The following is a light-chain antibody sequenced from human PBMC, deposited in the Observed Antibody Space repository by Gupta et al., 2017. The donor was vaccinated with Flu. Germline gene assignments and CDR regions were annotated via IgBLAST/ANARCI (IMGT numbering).Light chain of an antibody. V-gene: IGLV3-21*02. J-gene: IGLJ3*02. Sequence: GQTASIACGGNNIGSETVHWYQQKPGQAPVLVLYDDDVRPSGIPERFSGSNSGNTATLTIRRVEAGDEADDYCQAWDTAADHWLFGAGTTLTVL. CDR3: QAWDTAADHWL. CDR2: DDD. CDR1: NIGSET.